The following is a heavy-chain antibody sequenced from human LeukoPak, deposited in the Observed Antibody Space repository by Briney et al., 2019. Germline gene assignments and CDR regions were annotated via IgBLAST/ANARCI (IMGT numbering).Heavy chain of an antibody. V-gene: IGHV4-39*01. J-gene: IGHJ4*02. CDR2: IYSSGNT. CDR1: GGSISTTNYY. D-gene: IGHD6-19*01. Sequence: PLETLSLTCTVSGGSISTTNYYWGWIRQPPGRDLEWIGSIYSSGNTYYNPSLESRVTISVDTSKNQLSLKLTSATAADTSVYYCARGGGSGWYYFDYWGQGTLVTVSS. CDR3: ARGGGSGWYYFDY.